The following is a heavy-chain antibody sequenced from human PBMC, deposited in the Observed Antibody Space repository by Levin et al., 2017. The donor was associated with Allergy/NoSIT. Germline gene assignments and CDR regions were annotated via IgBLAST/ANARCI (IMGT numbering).Heavy chain of an antibody. CDR1: GFTFSSYS. D-gene: IGHD3-22*01. V-gene: IGHV3-21*01. J-gene: IGHJ5*02. CDR2: ISSSSSYI. CDR3: ASSGWGLWRFDP. Sequence: GESLKISCAASGFTFSSYSMNWVRQAPGKGLELVSSISSSSSYIYYADSVKGRFTISRDNAKNSLYLQMNSLRAEDTAVYYCASSGWGLWRFDPWGQGTLVTVSS.